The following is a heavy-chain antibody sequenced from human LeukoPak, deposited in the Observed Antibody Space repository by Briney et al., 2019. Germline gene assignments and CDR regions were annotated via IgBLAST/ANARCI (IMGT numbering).Heavy chain of an antibody. CDR1: GFTFSIHN. D-gene: IGHD3-22*01. CDR3: ARDISGDYYDSSGYFY. Sequence: GGSLRLSCAASGFTFSIHNMDWVRQAPGKGLEWISFISSGGDATHYADSVKGRLTISRDNAKNSLYMQMNSLTAEDTAVYYCARDISGDYYDSSGYFYWGQGTLVTVSS. V-gene: IGHV3-48*04. CDR2: ISSGGDAT. J-gene: IGHJ4*02.